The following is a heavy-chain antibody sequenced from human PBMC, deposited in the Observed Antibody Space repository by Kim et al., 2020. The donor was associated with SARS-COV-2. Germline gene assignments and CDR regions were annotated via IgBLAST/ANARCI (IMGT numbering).Heavy chain of an antibody. Sequence: SETLSLTCTVSGGSISSSSYYWGWIRQPPGKGLEWIGSISYSGSTYYNPSLKSRVTISVDTSKNQFSLKLTSVTAADTAVYYCARRGGYSTSGRYYGMDVWGQGTTVTVSS. CDR2: ISYSGST. CDR3: ARRGGYSTSGRYYGMDV. D-gene: IGHD6-13*01. CDR1: GGSISSSSYY. V-gene: IGHV4-39*01. J-gene: IGHJ6*02.